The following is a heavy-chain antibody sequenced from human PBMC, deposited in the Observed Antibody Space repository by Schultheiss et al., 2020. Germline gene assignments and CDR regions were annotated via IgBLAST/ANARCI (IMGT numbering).Heavy chain of an antibody. CDR3: VRGHSITWYYLDS. J-gene: IGHJ4*02. D-gene: IGHD6-13*01. CDR1: GSSITSYS. Sequence: SETLSLTCPVSGSSITSYSWGWIRQPAGKGLEWIGRIYTSGSTSYNPSLKSRVTISVDTSKSQFSLRLSSVTAADTAVYYCVRGHSITWYYLDSCGQGTLVTVSS. CDR2: IYTSGST. V-gene: IGHV4-4*07.